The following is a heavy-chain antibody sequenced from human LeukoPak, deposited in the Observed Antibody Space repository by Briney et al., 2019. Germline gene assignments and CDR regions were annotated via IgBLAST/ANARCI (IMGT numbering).Heavy chain of an antibody. CDR3: AKETNWNGYYYYGMDV. D-gene: IGHD1-20*01. CDR2: ISWNSGSI. V-gene: IGHV3-9*01. Sequence: GGSLRLSCAASGFTFDDYAMHWVRQAPGKGLEWVSGISWNSGSIGYADSVKGRFTISRDNAKNSLYLQMNSLRAEDTALYYCAKETNWNGYYYYGMDVWGQRTTVTVSS. J-gene: IGHJ6*02. CDR1: GFTFDDYA.